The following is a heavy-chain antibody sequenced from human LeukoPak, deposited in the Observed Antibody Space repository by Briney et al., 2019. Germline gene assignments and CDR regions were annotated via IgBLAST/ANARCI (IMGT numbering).Heavy chain of an antibody. D-gene: IGHD5-12*01. CDR3: ARTKGGYEFLLDY. CDR1: GGSISSYY. J-gene: IGHJ4*02. CDR2: IYSSGST. V-gene: IGHV4-4*07. Sequence: SETLSLTCTVSGGSISSYYWNWIRQPAGKGLEWIGRIYSSGSTNYNSSLKSRVVMSVDTSKNQFSLKLSSVTAADTAVYYCARTKGGYEFLLDYWGQGTLVTVSS.